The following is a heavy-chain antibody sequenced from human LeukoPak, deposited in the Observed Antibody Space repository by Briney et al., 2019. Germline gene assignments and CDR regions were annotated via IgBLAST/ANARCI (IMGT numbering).Heavy chain of an antibody. D-gene: IGHD2-15*01. Sequence: PGGSLRLSCAASGFTFSSYSMTWVRQAPGKGLEWVSSISSSSSYIYYADSVKGRFTISRDNAKNSLYLQMNSLRAEDTAVYYCARDLYCSGGSCDGNFDYWGQGTLVTVSS. CDR2: ISSSSSYI. CDR3: ARDLYCSGGSCDGNFDY. CDR1: GFTFSSYS. V-gene: IGHV3-21*01. J-gene: IGHJ4*02.